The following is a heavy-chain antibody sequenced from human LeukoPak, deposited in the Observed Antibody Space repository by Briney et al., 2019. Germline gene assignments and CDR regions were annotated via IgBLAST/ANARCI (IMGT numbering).Heavy chain of an antibody. D-gene: IGHD2-21*02. CDR2: IYYSGST. Sequence: PSETLSLTCTVSGGSISSYYWTWIRQPPGKGLEWIGYIYYSGSTNYNPSLKSRVTISVDRSKNQFSLKLSSVTAADTAVYYCAGEVMTYHGLSLYYYYGMDVWGQGTTVTVSS. CDR1: GGSISSYY. J-gene: IGHJ6*02. V-gene: IGHV4-59*12. CDR3: AGEVMTYHGLSLYYYYGMDV.